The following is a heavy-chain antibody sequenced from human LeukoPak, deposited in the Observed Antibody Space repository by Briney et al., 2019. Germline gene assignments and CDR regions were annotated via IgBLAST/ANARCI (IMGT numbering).Heavy chain of an antibody. CDR1: GGRYY. J-gene: IGHJ4*02. Sequence: SETLSLTCTVSGGRYYWSWIRQPAGTGLEWIGRIYTSGSTNYNPSLKSRVTMSVDTSKNQFSLKLSSVTAADMAVYYCASSSGYLYFDYWGQGTLVTVFS. D-gene: IGHD3-22*01. CDR2: IYTSGST. CDR3: ASSSGYLYFDY. V-gene: IGHV4-4*07.